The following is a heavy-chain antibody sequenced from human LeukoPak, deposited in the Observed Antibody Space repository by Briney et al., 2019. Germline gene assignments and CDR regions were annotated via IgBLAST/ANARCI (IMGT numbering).Heavy chain of an antibody. CDR2: INPNSGVT. V-gene: IGHV1-2*02. CDR1: GYTFTSYG. D-gene: IGHD6-19*01. CDR3: ARGSTRDSSGWYGPGKWFDP. Sequence: ASVKVSCKASGYTFTSYGISWVRQAPGQGLEWMGWINPNSGVTNYAQKFQGRVTMTRDTSISTAYMELSRLRSGDTAVYYCARGSTRDSSGWYGPGKWFDPWGQGTLVTVSS. J-gene: IGHJ5*02.